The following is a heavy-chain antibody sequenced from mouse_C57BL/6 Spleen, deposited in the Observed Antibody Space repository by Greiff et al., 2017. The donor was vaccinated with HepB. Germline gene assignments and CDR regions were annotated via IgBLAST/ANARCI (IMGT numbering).Heavy chain of an antibody. CDR3: ARWEGDAMDY. J-gene: IGHJ4*01. CDR1: GYTFTDYY. Sequence: EVQLQQSGPELVKPGASVKISCKASGYTFTDYYMNWVKQSHGKSLEWIGDINPNNGGTSYNQKFKGKATLTVDKSSSTAYMELRSLTSEDSAVYYCARWEGDAMDYWGQGTSVTVSS. CDR2: INPNNGGT. D-gene: IGHD4-1*01. V-gene: IGHV1-26*01.